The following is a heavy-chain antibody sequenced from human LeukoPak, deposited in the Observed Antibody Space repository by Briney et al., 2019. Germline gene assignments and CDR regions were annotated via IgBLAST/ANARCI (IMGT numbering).Heavy chain of an antibody. J-gene: IGHJ5*02. Sequence: PSGGSLRLSCAASGFPFSSYEMHWLRQAPGKGLEWVAHISGSSGNILYSDSVKGRFSVSRDNANNVLYLQMNNLRVEDTAVYYCAREKIPALVFDPWGQGTLVTVSP. CDR3: AREKIPALVFDP. CDR2: ISGSSGNI. CDR1: GFPFSSYE. D-gene: IGHD6-13*01. V-gene: IGHV3-48*03.